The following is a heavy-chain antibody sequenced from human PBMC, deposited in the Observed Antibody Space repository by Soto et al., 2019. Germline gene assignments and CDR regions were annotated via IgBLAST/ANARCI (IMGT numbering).Heavy chain of an antibody. V-gene: IGHV3-11*06. J-gene: IGHJ6*02. CDR3: ARSRLYSGLDV. Sequence: GGSLRLSFAASGFIFSDFYMSWIRQAPGKGLAWISSITSAGSYINYAGSLKGRFTISRDNANNSVFLHLTSLRAEDTAVYYCARSRLYSGLDVWGQGTTVTVYS. CDR1: GFIFSDFY. CDR2: ITSAGSYI. D-gene: IGHD6-6*01.